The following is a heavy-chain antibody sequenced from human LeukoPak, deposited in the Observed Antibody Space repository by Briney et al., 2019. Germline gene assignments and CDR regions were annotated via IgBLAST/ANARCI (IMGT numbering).Heavy chain of an antibody. V-gene: IGHV3-9*01. CDR2: ISWNSGSI. CDR3: VSNPYSSSSQKYYYYYGMDV. Sequence: GGSLRLSCAASGFTFDDYAMHWVRQAPGKGLEWVSGISWNSGSIGYADSVKGRFTISRDNSKNTLYLQMNSLRAEDTAVYYCVSNPYSSSSQKYYYYYGMDVWGQGTTVTVSS. J-gene: IGHJ6*02. CDR1: GFTFDDYA. D-gene: IGHD6-6*01.